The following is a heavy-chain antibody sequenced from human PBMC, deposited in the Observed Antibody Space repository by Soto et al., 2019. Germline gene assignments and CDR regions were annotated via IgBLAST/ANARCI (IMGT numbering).Heavy chain of an antibody. Sequence: PSETLSLTCAVDGGSFSGYYWSWIRQPPGKGLEWIGEINHSGSTNYNPSLKSRVTISVDTSKNQFSLKLSSVTAADTAVYYCARKHYDFWKVYGMDVWGQGTTVTVSS. V-gene: IGHV4-34*01. CDR1: GGSFSGYY. D-gene: IGHD3-3*01. CDR2: INHSGST. J-gene: IGHJ6*02. CDR3: ARKHYDFWKVYGMDV.